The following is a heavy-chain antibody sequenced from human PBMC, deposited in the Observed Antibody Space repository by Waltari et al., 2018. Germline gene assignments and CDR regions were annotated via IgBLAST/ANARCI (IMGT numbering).Heavy chain of an antibody. CDR2: INDSGTT. CDR3: AREKPDYDFWRGHQRIRYFHYPVDV. CDR1: CGSFRAYC. Sequence: QAHLQQWGAGLLKPSETLSLTCAVYCGSFRAYCWCWLRQSPGRGLEWIGDINDSGTTHYNPSLKSRVIMSVDMSKSQFSLKLTSVTAADTALYFCAREKPDYDFWRGHQRIRYFHYPVDVWGQGTTVTVSS. V-gene: IGHV4-34*01. J-gene: IGHJ6*02. D-gene: IGHD3-3*01.